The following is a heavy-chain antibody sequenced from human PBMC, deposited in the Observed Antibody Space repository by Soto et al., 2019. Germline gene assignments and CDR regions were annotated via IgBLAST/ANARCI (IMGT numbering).Heavy chain of an antibody. D-gene: IGHD3-22*01. V-gene: IGHV1-46*01. Sequence: ASVKVSCKVSGYTFTSYYMHWVRQAPGQGLEWMGIINPSGGSTSYAQKFQGRVTMTRDASTSTVYMELSSLRSEDTAVYYCARDYDYDSSGYYAFDIWGQGTMVTVSS. J-gene: IGHJ3*02. CDR2: INPSGGST. CDR3: ARDYDYDSSGYYAFDI. CDR1: GYTFTSYY.